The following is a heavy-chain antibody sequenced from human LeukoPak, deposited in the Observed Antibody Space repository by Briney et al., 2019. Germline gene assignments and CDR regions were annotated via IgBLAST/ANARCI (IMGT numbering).Heavy chain of an antibody. D-gene: IGHD2-2*01. Sequence: SETLSLTCAVYGGSFSGYYWSWIRQPPGKGLEWIGYIYYSGSTNYNPSLKSRVTIPVDTSKNQFSLKLSSVTAADTAVYYCARALRDIVVVPAATYYFDYWGQGTLVTVSS. CDR3: ARALRDIVVVPAATYYFDY. CDR1: GGSFSGYY. V-gene: IGHV4-59*01. J-gene: IGHJ4*02. CDR2: IYYSGST.